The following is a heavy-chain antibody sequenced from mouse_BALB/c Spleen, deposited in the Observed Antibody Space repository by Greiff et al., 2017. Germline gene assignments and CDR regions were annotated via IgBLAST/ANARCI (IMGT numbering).Heavy chain of an antibody. CDR1: GFNIKDTY. CDR2: IDPANGNT. Sequence: VQLQQSGAELVKPGASVKLSCTASGFNIKDTYMHWVKQRPEQGLEWIGRIDPANGNTKYDQKFQGKATITAYTSSNTAYLQLSSLTSEDTAVYYCARTQAYRSSWFAYWGQGTLVTVSA. J-gene: IGHJ3*01. D-gene: IGHD2-14*01. V-gene: IGHV14-3*02. CDR3: ARTQAYRSSWFAY.